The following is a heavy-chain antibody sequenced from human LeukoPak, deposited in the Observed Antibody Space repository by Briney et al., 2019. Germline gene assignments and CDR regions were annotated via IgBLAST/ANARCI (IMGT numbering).Heavy chain of an antibody. V-gene: IGHV4-59*01. CDR2: IYYSGST. Sequence: AETLSLTCTVSGGSISSYYWSWIRQPPGKGLEWIGYIYYSGSTNYNPSLKSRVTISVDTSKNQFSLKLSSVTAADTAVYHCARGLTGSYSINWGQGTLVTVSS. CDR1: GGSISSYY. CDR3: ARGLTGSYSIN. D-gene: IGHD1-26*01. J-gene: IGHJ4*02.